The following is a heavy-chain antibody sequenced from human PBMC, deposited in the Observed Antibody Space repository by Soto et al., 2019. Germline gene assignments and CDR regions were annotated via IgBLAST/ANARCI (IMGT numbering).Heavy chain of an antibody. J-gene: IGHJ4*02. CDR1: GGSISSYY. CDR3: ARQIYDSSGYYYAY. CDR2: IYYSGST. Sequence: SETLSLTCTVSGGSISSYYWTWIRQPPGKGLEWIGYIYYSGSTNYNPSLKSRVTISVATSKTQFSLKLSSVTAPDTAVYYCARQIYDSSGYYYAYWGQGTLVTVSS. D-gene: IGHD3-22*01. V-gene: IGHV4-59*08.